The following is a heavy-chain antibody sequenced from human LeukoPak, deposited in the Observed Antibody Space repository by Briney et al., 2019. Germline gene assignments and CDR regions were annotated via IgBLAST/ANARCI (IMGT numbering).Heavy chain of an antibody. V-gene: IGHV3-66*01. CDR3: ARDRIYGGNSGALDI. Sequence: GGSLRLSCAASGFTVSSNYMSWVRQAPGKGLEGVSIIYSGGTTYYADSVKGRFTIYRDNSENTLYLQMNSLRGEDTAVYYCARDRIYGGNSGALDIWGQGTLVTVSS. CDR1: GFTVSSNY. J-gene: IGHJ3*02. CDR2: IYSGGTT. D-gene: IGHD4-23*01.